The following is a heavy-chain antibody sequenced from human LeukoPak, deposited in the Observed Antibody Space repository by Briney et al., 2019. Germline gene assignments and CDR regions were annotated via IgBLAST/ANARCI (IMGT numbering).Heavy chain of an antibody. J-gene: IGHJ6*02. CDR3: ARDQYVSPGSPDTTGMDV. V-gene: IGHV1-18*01. CDR2: ISAYNGNT. CDR1: GYTFTSYG. D-gene: IGHD3-16*01. Sequence: ASVKVSCKASGYTFTSYGISWVRQAPGQGLEWMGWISAYNGNTNYAQKLQGRVTMATDTSTSTAYMELRSLRSDDTAVYYCARDQYVSPGSPDTTGMDVWGQGTTVTVSS.